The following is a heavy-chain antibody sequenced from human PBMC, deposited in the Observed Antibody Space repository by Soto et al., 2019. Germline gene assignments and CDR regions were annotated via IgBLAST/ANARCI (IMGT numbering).Heavy chain of an antibody. CDR3: ARALDFWSAYFDY. CDR1: GGTFSSYA. D-gene: IGHD3-3*01. CDR2: IIPIFGTA. Sequence: GASVKVSCKASGGTFSSYAISWVRQAPGQGLEWMGGIIPIFGTANYADSVKGRFTISRDNSKNTLYLQMNSLRTEDTAVYYCARALDFWSAYFDYWGQGSLVTVSS. V-gene: IGHV1-69*05. J-gene: IGHJ4*02.